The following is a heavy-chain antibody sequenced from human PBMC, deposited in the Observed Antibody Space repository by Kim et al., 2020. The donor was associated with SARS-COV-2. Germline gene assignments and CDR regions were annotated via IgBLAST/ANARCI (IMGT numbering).Heavy chain of an antibody. V-gene: IGHV3-30*03. CDR3: ASRLWFRELLFDY. J-gene: IGHJ4*02. Sequence: YADSVKGRFTIARDNSKNTLYLQMNSLGAEDPALYYCASRLWFRELLFDYWGQGTLVTVSS. D-gene: IGHD3-10*01.